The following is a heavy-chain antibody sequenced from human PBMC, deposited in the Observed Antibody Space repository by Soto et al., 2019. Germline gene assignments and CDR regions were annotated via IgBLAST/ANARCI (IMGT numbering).Heavy chain of an antibody. CDR1: GGSIDTYY. D-gene: IGHD3-3*01. CDR2: IYYSGTT. V-gene: IGHV4-59*13. Sequence: QVQLQESGPGLVKPSETLSLTCSVSGGSIDTYYWTWFRQAPGRGLECIGNIYYSGTTNINPALASRVSMSIDRAKKQFYLTLSSVTAADTAMYYCARTAGTLDNFWSGYGYDIWGPGTQVTVSS. CDR3: ARTAGTLDNFWSGYGYDI. J-gene: IGHJ4*01.